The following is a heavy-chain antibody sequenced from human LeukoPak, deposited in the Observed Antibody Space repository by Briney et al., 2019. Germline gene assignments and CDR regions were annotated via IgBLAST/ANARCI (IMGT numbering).Heavy chain of an antibody. V-gene: IGHV3-7*01. CDR3: ARVATYYDSSGYNSGYFDY. Sequence: GGSLRLSCAASGFTFSSYWMSLVRQAPGKGLEWVANIKQDGSEKYYVDSVKRRFTISRDNAKNSLYLQMNSLRAEDTAVYYCARVATYYDSSGYNSGYFDYWGQGTLVTVSS. CDR1: GFTFSSYW. D-gene: IGHD3-22*01. CDR2: IKQDGSEK. J-gene: IGHJ4*02.